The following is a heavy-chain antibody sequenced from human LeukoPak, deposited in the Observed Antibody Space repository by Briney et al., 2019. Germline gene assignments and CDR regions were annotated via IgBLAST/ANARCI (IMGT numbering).Heavy chain of an antibody. Sequence: SETLSLTCAVYGGSFSGYYWSWIRQPPGKGLEWIGEINHSGSTNYNPSLKSRVTISVDTSKNQFSLKLSSVTAADTAVYYCASGVRGSYYYYGMDVRGKGTTVTVSS. D-gene: IGHD3-10*01. CDR1: GGSFSGYY. J-gene: IGHJ6*04. V-gene: IGHV4-34*01. CDR2: INHSGST. CDR3: ASGVRGSYYYYGMDV.